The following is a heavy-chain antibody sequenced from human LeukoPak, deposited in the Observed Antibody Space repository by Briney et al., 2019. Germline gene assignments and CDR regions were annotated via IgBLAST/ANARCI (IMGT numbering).Heavy chain of an antibody. J-gene: IGHJ3*02. V-gene: IGHV4-31*03. CDR2: IYYSGST. CDR3: ARDMAVVCSSTSCYSAFDI. Sequence: PSETLSLTCTVSGGSISSGGCYWSWIRQHPGKGLEWIGYIYYSGSTYYNPSLKSRVTISVDTSKNQFSLKLSSVTAADTAVYYCARDMAVVCSSTSCYSAFDIWGQGTMVTVSS. CDR1: GGSISSGGCY. D-gene: IGHD2-2*01.